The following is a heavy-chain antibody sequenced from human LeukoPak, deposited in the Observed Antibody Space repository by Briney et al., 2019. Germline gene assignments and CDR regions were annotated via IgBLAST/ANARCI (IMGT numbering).Heavy chain of an antibody. J-gene: IGHJ4*02. V-gene: IGHV1-69*13. CDR1: GGTFSSYA. CDR3: ARGRALWKYYFDY. CDR2: IIPIFGTA. D-gene: IGHD5-18*01. Sequence: SVKVSCKAPGGTFSSYAISWVRQAPGQGLEWMGGIIPIFGTANYAQKFQGRVTITADESTSTAYMELSSLRSEDTAVYYCARGRALWKYYFDYWGQGTLVTVSS.